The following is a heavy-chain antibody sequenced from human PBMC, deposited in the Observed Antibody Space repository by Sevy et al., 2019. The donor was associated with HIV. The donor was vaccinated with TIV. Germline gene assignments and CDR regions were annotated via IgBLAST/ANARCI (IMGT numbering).Heavy chain of an antibody. CDR3: AKWYGSGSPPDY. CDR2: ISASGGST. V-gene: IGHV3-23*01. D-gene: IGHD3-10*01. CDR1: GFIFNSDA. Sequence: GGSLRLSCAASGFIFNSDAMSWVRQAPGKGLKWVSSISASGGSTYYGDSMKGRITISRDNFKNTLYLEMNSLRAEDTAVYYCAKWYGSGSPPDYWGEGTLVTVSS. J-gene: IGHJ4*02.